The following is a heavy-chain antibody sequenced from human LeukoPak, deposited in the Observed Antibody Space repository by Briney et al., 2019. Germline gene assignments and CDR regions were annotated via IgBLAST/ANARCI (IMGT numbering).Heavy chain of an antibody. Sequence: ASVKVSCKASGYTFTSYVISWVRQAPGRGLEWMAWISAHNGNTNYAQNLRDRVNLTTDTSTSTVYMELRSLRSDDTAVYYCASSKTSCSSTSCYDPFDYWGQGTLVTVSS. D-gene: IGHD2-2*01. CDR2: ISAHNGNT. V-gene: IGHV1-18*01. CDR3: ASSKTSCSSTSCYDPFDY. J-gene: IGHJ4*02. CDR1: GYTFTSYV.